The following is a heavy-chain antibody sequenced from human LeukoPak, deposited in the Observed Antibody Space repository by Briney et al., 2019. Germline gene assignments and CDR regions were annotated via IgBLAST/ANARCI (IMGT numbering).Heavy chain of an antibody. J-gene: IGHJ4*02. D-gene: IGHD5-12*01. CDR3: ARASDYAPYPFDY. CDR2: INHSGST. CDR1: GESFSGYY. V-gene: IGHV4-34*01. Sequence: SETLSLTCAVYGESFSGYYWSWIRQPPGKGLEWIGEINHSGSTNYNPSLKSRVTISVDTSKNQFSLKLSSVAAADTAVYYCARASDYAPYPFDYWGQGTLVTVSS.